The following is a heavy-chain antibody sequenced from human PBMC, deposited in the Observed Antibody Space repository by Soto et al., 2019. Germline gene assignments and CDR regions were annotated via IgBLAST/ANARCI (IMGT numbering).Heavy chain of an antibody. J-gene: IGHJ6*02. Sequence: PGESLKISCKGSGYSFTSYWIGWVRQMPGKGLEWMGIIYPGDSDTRYSPSFQGQVTISADKSISTAYLQWSSLKASDTAMYYCARPSGLSDRWTTEAPYYGMDVWGQGTTVTVSS. D-gene: IGHD3-10*01. CDR2: IYPGDSDT. V-gene: IGHV5-51*01. CDR1: GYSFTSYW. CDR3: ARPSGLSDRWTTEAPYYGMDV.